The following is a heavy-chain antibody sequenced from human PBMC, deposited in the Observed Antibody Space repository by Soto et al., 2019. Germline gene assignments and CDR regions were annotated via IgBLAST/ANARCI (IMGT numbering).Heavy chain of an antibody. CDR1: GGYISSYY. Sequence: SETLSLTCTVSGGYISSYYWSWIRQPPGKGLEWIGYIYYSGSTNYNPSLKSRVTISVDTSKNQFSLKLSSVTAADTAVYYCARHKPPMVRDPGAYYYYYGMDVWGQGTTVTVSS. CDR3: ARHKPPMVRDPGAYYYYYGMDV. D-gene: IGHD3-10*01. V-gene: IGHV4-59*08. J-gene: IGHJ6*02. CDR2: IYYSGST.